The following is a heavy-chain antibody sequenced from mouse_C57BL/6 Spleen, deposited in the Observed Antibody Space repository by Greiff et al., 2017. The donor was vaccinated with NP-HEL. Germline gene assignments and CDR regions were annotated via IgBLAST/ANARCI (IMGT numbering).Heavy chain of an antibody. CDR3: ARDYYGSSRYYFDY. D-gene: IGHD1-1*01. Sequence: DVMLVESGGGLVKPGGSLKLSCAASGFTFSSYAMSWVRQTPEKRLEWVATISDGGSYTYYPDNVKGRFTISRDNAKNNLYLQMSHLKSEDTAMYYCARDYYGSSRYYFDYWGQGTTLTVSS. CDR1: GFTFSSYA. J-gene: IGHJ2*01. V-gene: IGHV5-4*01. CDR2: ISDGGSYT.